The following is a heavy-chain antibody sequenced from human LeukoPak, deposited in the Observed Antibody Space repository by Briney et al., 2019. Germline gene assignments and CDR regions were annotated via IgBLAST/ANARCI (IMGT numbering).Heavy chain of an antibody. CDR3: ARVLTAGYSSS. CDR1: GFTFSDYY. CDR2: ISSSGSTI. V-gene: IGHV3-11*01. J-gene: IGHJ4*02. D-gene: IGHD6-13*01. Sequence: PGGSLRLSCAVSGFTFSDYYMSWIRRAPGKGLEWVSYISSSGSTIYYADSVKGRFTISRDNAKNSLYLQMNSLRAEDTAVYYCARVLTAGYSSSWGQGTLVTVSS.